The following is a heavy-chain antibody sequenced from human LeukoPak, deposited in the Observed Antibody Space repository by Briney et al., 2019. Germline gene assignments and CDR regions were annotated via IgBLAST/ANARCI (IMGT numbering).Heavy chain of an antibody. Sequence: GGSLRLSCAASGFTFSSYAMSWVRQAPGKGLEWVSAISGSGGSTYYADSVKGRFTISRDNSKNTLCLHMDSLRAEDTAVYYCAKSAGSILLWFGELLAGDCWGQGTLVTVSS. CDR2: ISGSGGST. J-gene: IGHJ4*02. V-gene: IGHV3-23*01. CDR1: GFTFSSYA. D-gene: IGHD3-10*01. CDR3: AKSAGSILLWFGELLAGDC.